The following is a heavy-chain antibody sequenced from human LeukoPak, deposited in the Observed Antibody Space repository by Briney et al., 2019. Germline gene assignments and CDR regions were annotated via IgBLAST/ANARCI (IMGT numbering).Heavy chain of an antibody. J-gene: IGHJ4*02. V-gene: IGHV3-23*01. Sequence: GGSLRLSCAASGFTFSSYSMSWVRQAPGKGLEWVSGIVGSGGTTYYADSVKGRFTISRDNSKNTLYLQMNSLRAEDTAVYYYAKNLYGSGSPFDYWGQGTLVTVSS. CDR3: AKNLYGSGSPFDY. CDR1: GFTFSSYS. D-gene: IGHD3-10*01. CDR2: IVGSGGTT.